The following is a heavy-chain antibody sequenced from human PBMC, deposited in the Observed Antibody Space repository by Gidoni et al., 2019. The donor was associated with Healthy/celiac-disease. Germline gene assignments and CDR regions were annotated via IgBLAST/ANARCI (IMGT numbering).Heavy chain of an antibody. Sequence: QVQLVESGGGVVQPGRSLRLSCAASGFTFSSYGMHWVRQAPGKGLGWVAVIWYDGSNKYYADSVKGRFTISRDNSKNTLYLQMNSLRAEDTAVYYCARDSYAMNYYDSSGPPVGDAFDIWGQGTMVTVSS. CDR2: IWYDGSNK. CDR1: GFTFSSYG. J-gene: IGHJ3*02. CDR3: ARDSYAMNYYDSSGPPVGDAFDI. D-gene: IGHD3-22*01. V-gene: IGHV3-33*01.